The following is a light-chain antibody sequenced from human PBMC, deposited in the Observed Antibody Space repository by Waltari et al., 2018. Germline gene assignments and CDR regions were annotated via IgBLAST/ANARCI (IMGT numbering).Light chain of an antibody. CDR1: QSISSW. CDR3: QQYKSYRYT. V-gene: IGKV1-5*03. Sequence: DIQTPQSPSTLSASVGARVTITCRASQSISSWLAWFQQKPGKAPKLLIYKASSLESGVPSRFSGSGSGTEVTLTISILQPDDFATYYCQQYKSYRYTFGQGTKLEIK. CDR2: KAS. J-gene: IGKJ2*01.